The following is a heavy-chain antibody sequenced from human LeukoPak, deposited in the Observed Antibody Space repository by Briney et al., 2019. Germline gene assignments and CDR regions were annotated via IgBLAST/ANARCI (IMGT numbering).Heavy chain of an antibody. CDR3: AKRRTHIVVVPAAIGAFDI. CDR1: GFTFSSYA. D-gene: IGHD2-2*01. J-gene: IGHJ3*02. Sequence: PGGSLRLSCAASGFTFSSYAMSWVRQAPGKGLEWVSAISGSAGSTYYADSVKGRFTISRDNSKNTLYLQMNSLRAEDTAVYYCAKRRTHIVVVPAAIGAFDIWGQGTMVTVSS. V-gene: IGHV3-23*01. CDR2: ISGSAGST.